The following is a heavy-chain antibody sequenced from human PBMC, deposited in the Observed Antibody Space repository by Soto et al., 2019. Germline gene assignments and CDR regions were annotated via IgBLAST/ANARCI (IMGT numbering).Heavy chain of an antibody. Sequence: GGSLRLSCAASGFTFSSYDMHWVRQATGKGLEWVSAIGTAGDTYYPGSVKGRFTISRENAKNSLYLQMNSLRAGDTAVYYCARGSIWGSYRNYYFDYWGQGTLVTVSS. CDR2: IGTAGDT. V-gene: IGHV3-13*01. J-gene: IGHJ4*02. CDR1: GFTFSSYD. CDR3: ARGSIWGSYRNYYFDY. D-gene: IGHD3-16*02.